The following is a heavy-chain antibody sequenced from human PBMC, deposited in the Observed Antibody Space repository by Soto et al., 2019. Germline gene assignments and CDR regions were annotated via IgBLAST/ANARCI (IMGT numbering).Heavy chain of an antibody. CDR1: GDSDSSNSAA. V-gene: IGHV6-1*01. J-gene: IGHJ6*03. CDR2: TYYRSRWYN. Sequence: SQALSLTCAISGDSDSSNSAAWNCIRLTPSRGLEWLARTYYRSRWYNDYAVSVRSRITVNPDTSKNQFSLQLTSVTPEDTAVYYCAGTTSHQWYYMDVWGKGTTVTVSS. CDR3: AGTTSHQWYYMDV. D-gene: IGHD1-7*01.